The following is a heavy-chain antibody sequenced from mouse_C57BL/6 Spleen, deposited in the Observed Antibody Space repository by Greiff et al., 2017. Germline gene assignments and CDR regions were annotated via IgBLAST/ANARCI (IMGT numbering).Heavy chain of an antibody. CDR3: ARGEGYYPY. CDR2: IYPGSGST. CDR1: GYTFTSYW. J-gene: IGHJ2*01. Sequence: QVQLQQPGAELVKPGASVKMSCTASGYTFTSYWITWVKQRPGQGLEWIGDIYPGSGSTNYNEKFKSKDTLTVDTSSSTAYMQLSSLTSEDSAVYYCARGEGYYPYWGQGTTLTVYS. V-gene: IGHV1-55*01. D-gene: IGHD2-3*01.